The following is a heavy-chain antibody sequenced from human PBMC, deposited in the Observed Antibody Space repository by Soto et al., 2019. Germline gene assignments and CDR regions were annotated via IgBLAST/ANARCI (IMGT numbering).Heavy chain of an antibody. CDR3: ARRVDIVATINERFDY. Sequence: ASVKVSCKASGGTFSRYAISWVRQAPGQGLEWMGGIIPIFGTANYAQKFQGRVTITADKSTSTAYMELSSLRSEDTAVYYCARRVDIVATINERFDYAGQGPRVRVS. CDR2: IIPIFGTA. D-gene: IGHD5-12*01. V-gene: IGHV1-69*06. CDR1: GGTFSRYA. J-gene: IGHJ4*02.